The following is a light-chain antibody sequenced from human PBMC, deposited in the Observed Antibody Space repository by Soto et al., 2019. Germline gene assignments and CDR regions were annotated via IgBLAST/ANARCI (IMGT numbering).Light chain of an antibody. V-gene: IGKV3-20*01. CDR3: QQYGSSPFT. J-gene: IGKJ3*01. Sequence: EIVLTQSPGTLSFSPGDRATLSCRASQRVSSSYLAWYQQKPGQAPRLLIYDASSRATGIPHRFSGSGSGTDFTLTIISLEPEDFAVYYCQQYGSSPFTFGPGTKVDIK. CDR1: QRVSSSY. CDR2: DAS.